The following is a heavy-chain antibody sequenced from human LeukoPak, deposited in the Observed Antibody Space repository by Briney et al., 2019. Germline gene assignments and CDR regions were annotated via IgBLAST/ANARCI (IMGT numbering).Heavy chain of an antibody. J-gene: IGHJ4*02. CDR1: GGSISSYY. V-gene: IGHV4-59*01. D-gene: IGHD2-15*01. CDR3: ARTQISYCSGGSCYSLDY. CDR2: IYYSGST. Sequence: SETLSLTCTVSGGSISSYYWSWIRQPPGKGLEWIGYIYYSGSTNYNPSLKSRVTISVDTSKNQFSLKLSSVTAADTAVYYCARTQISYCSGGSCYSLDYWGQGTLVTVSS.